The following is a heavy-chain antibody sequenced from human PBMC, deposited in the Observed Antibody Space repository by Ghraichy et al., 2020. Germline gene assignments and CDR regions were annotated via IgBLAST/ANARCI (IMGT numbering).Heavy chain of an antibody. D-gene: IGHD5-12*01. CDR2: IYYSGTT. Sequence: SETLSLTCTVSGDSITRGGYYWSWIRQHPGKGLEWIGYIYYSGTTCYNPSLKSRVTISVDTSKNQFSLRLTSLTAADTAFYYCARRHGYSGSMDYWGQGTLVSVSS. CDR1: GDSITRGGYY. CDR3: ARRHGYSGSMDY. V-gene: IGHV4-31*03. J-gene: IGHJ4*02.